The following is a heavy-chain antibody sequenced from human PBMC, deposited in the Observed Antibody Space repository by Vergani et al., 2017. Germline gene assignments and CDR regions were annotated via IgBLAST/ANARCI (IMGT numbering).Heavy chain of an antibody. Sequence: EVQLVQSGAEVKKPGESLRISCKGSGYSFTSYWISWVRQMPGKGLEWMGRIDPSDSYTNYSPSFQGHVTISADKSISTSYLQWSSLKASDTAMYYCARQPYYDFWSGYYGYFDYWGQGTLVTVSS. J-gene: IGHJ4*02. CDR2: IDPSDSYT. CDR3: ARQPYYDFWSGYYGYFDY. D-gene: IGHD3-3*01. V-gene: IGHV5-10-1*03. CDR1: GYSFTSYW.